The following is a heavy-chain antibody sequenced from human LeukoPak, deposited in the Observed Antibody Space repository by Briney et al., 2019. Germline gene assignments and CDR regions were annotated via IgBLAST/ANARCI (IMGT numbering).Heavy chain of an antibody. CDR1: GGSMSGYY. D-gene: IGHD6-19*01. J-gene: IGHJ4*02. CDR2: IYYSGST. V-gene: IGHV4-59*08. Sequence: SETLSLTCIVSGGSMSGYYWSWIRQPPGKGLEWIGYIYYSGSTNYNPSLKSRVTISVDTSNNQFSLKLSSVTAADTAVYYCASTYNSSPSFDYWGQGTLVTVSS. CDR3: ASTYNSSPSFDY.